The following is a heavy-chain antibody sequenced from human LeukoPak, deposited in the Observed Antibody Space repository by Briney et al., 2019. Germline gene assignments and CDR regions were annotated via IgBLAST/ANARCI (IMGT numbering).Heavy chain of an antibody. V-gene: IGHV4-39*07. CDR1: GGSISSSTDY. CDR2: IYYSGST. D-gene: IGHD5-18*01. Sequence: PSETLSLTCTVSGGSISSSTDYWGWIHQPPGKGLEWIGSIYYSGSTYYNPSLKSRVTISVDTSKNQFSLKLSSVTAADTAVYYCARDVGTALVTGDYWGQGTLVTVSS. J-gene: IGHJ4*02. CDR3: ARDVGTALVTGDY.